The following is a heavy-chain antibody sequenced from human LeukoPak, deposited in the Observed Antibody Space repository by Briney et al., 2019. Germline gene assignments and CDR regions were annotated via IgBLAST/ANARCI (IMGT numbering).Heavy chain of an antibody. D-gene: IGHD3-22*01. CDR2: IYYSGST. Sequence: SETLSLTCTVSGGSISSYYWSWIRQPPGRGLEWIGNIYYSGSTNYNPSLKSRVTISVDTSKYQFSLKLSSVTAADTAVYYCARLVYYYDSSGYYYYFDYWGQGTLVTVSS. CDR1: GGSISSYY. J-gene: IGHJ4*02. CDR3: ARLVYYYDSSGYYYYFDY. V-gene: IGHV4-59*08.